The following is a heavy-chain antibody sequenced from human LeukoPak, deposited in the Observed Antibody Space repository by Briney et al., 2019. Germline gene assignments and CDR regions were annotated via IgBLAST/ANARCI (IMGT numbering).Heavy chain of an antibody. D-gene: IGHD6-19*01. CDR2: IRSSSSYI. V-gene: IGHV3-21*01. J-gene: IGHJ6*02. CDR1: GFIYRRYS. Sequence: GGSVRLSRAASGFIYRRYSMNWVRQARAKGLAWVSSIRSSSSYIYYADSLKGRFTISRDNAKNSLYLQMNSLRAEDTAVYYCARDSSGWHYYYYGMDVRGQGTTVTVSS. CDR3: ARDSSGWHYYYYGMDV.